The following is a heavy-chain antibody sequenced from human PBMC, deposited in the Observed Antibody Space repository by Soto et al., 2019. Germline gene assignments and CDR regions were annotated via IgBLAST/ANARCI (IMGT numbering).Heavy chain of an antibody. CDR1: GYTFTSYY. Sequence: GGSVKVSCKASGYTFTSYYMHWVRQAPGQGLEWMGIINPSGGSTSYAQKFQGRFTISRDDSKNTLSLQMDSLKTEDTGLYYCTTDRGITELVIFASWGLGTLVTVSS. D-gene: IGHD3-16*01. V-gene: IGHV1-46*01. J-gene: IGHJ4*02. CDR2: INPSGGST. CDR3: TTDRGITELVIFAS.